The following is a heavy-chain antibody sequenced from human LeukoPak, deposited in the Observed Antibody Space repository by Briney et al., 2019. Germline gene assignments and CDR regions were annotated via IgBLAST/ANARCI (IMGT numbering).Heavy chain of an antibody. D-gene: IGHD5-12*01. Sequence: GGSLRLSCAASGFTFSSYAMSWVRQAPGKGLEWVSSISSSSSYIYYADSVKGRFTISRDNAKNSLYLQMNSLRAEDTAVYYCVQDGGYDAFDYWGQGTLVTVSS. V-gene: IGHV3-21*01. J-gene: IGHJ4*02. CDR2: ISSSSSYI. CDR1: GFTFSSYA. CDR3: VQDGGYDAFDY.